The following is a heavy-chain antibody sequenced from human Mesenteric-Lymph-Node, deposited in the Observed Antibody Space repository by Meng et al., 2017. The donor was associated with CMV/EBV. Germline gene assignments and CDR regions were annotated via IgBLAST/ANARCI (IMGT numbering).Heavy chain of an antibody. V-gene: IGHV3-21*01. J-gene: IGHJ4*02. Sequence: GGSLRLSCAASGFTFSSYSMNWVRQAPGKGLEWVSSISSSSSYIYYADSVKGRFTISRDNAKNSLYLQMNSLRAEDTAFYYCARDAKWELPGYWGQGTLVTVSS. CDR3: ARDAKWELPGY. CDR1: GFTFSSYS. D-gene: IGHD1-26*01. CDR2: ISSSSSYI.